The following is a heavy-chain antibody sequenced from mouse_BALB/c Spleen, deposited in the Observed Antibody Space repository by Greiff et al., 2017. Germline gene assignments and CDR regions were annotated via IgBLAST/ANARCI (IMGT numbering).Heavy chain of an antibody. CDR1: GFNFKDTY. CDR3: ATTVVAEDAMDY. Sequence: VQLQQSGAELVKPGASVKLSCTASGFNFKDTYMHWVKQRPEQGLEWIGRIDPANGNTKYDPKFQGKATITADTSSNTAYLQLSSLTSEDTAVYYCATTVVAEDAMDYWGQGTSVTVSA. D-gene: IGHD1-1*01. CDR2: IDPANGNT. V-gene: IGHV14-3*02. J-gene: IGHJ4*01.